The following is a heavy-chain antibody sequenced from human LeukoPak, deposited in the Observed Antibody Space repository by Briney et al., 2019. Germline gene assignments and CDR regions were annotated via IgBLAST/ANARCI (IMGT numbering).Heavy chain of an antibody. D-gene: IGHD4-17*01. CDR1: GFTFSTYV. V-gene: IGHV3-30-3*01. J-gene: IGHJ6*02. Sequence: GGSLRLSCAASGFTFSTYVMSWVRQAPGKGLEWVATISSDGDIEYYADSVKGRFTLSRDNSKNTLYLQMNSLRTEDTSVYYCARVATTVTTGYYYGMDVWGQGTSVTVSS. CDR3: ARVATTVTTGYYYGMDV. CDR2: ISSDGDIE.